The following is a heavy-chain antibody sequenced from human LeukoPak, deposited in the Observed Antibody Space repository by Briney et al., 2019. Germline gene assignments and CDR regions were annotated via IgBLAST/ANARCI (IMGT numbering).Heavy chain of an antibody. CDR2: INRSGDNK. J-gene: IGHJ4*02. CDR3: TKNVGAYSGSHIDY. V-gene: IGHV3-23*01. CDR1: GFTFSTYA. Sequence: PGGSLRLSCAASGFTFSTYAMTWVRQAPGKGLEWVSTINRSGDNKYYVDSVKGRFTISRDNSKNTLYLQMNSLRAEDTAVYYCTKNVGAYSGSHIDYWGQGTLVTVSS. D-gene: IGHD1-26*01.